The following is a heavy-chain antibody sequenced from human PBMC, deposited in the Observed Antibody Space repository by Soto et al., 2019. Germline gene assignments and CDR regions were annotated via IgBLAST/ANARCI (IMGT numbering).Heavy chain of an antibody. Sequence: SETLSLTCTVSGGSISSGDYYWSWIRQPPGKGLEWIGYTYYSGSTYYNPSLKSRVTISVDTSKNQFSLKLSSVTAADTAVYYCARDHRRQLASRDYYYYYYGMDVWGQGTTVTVSS. D-gene: IGHD6-6*01. CDR3: ARDHRRQLASRDYYYYYYGMDV. J-gene: IGHJ6*02. V-gene: IGHV4-30-4*01. CDR2: TYYSGST. CDR1: GGSISSGDYY.